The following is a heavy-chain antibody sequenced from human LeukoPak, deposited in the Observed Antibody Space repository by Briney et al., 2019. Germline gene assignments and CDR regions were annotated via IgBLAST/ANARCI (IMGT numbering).Heavy chain of an antibody. V-gene: IGHV4-59*11. D-gene: IGHD3-22*01. Sequence: SETLPLTCTVSGGSISSHYWSWIRQPPGKGLEWIGFINYSGSTTYNPSLKSRVTISVDTSKNQFSLKLSSVTAADTAVYYCARGDYYDSSGFESWGQGTLVTVSS. CDR1: GGSISSHY. CDR2: INYSGST. CDR3: ARGDYYDSSGFES. J-gene: IGHJ4*02.